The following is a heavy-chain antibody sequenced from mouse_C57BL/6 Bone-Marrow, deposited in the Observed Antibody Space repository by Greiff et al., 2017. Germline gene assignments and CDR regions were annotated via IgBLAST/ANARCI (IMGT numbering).Heavy chain of an antibody. J-gene: IGHJ1*03. CDR3: ARDLITTVVHWYFDV. V-gene: IGHV1-55*01. CDR1: GYTFTSYW. CDR2: IYPGSGST. Sequence: VQLQQPGAELVKPGASVKMSCKASGYTFTSYWITWVKQRPGQGLEWIGDIYPGSGSTNYNEKFKSKATLTVATSSSTAYMQLSSLTSEDSAVYYCARDLITTVVHWYFDVWGTGTTVTVSS. D-gene: IGHD1-1*01.